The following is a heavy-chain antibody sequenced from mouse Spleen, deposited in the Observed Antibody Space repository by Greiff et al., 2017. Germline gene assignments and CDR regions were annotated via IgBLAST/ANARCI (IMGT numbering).Heavy chain of an antibody. J-gene: IGHJ4*01. CDR1: GYSFTSYY. V-gene: IGHV1-66*01. CDR2: IYPGSGNT. D-gene: IGHD2-2*01. CDR3: ARFPYGYDGDYAMDY. Sequence: QVQLQQSGPELVKPGASVTISCKASGYSFTSYYIHWVKQRPGQGLEWIGWIYPGSGNTKYNDKFKGKATLTADTSSSTSYKKRSRLTSEDSAVYYCARFPYGYDGDYAMDYWGQGTSVTVSS.